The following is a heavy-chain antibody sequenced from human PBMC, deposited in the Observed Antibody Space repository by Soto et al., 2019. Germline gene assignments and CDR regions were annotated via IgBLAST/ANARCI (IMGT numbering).Heavy chain of an antibody. CDR3: ARQIYGSDTGPNFQYYFDS. Sequence: LGESLKISCTGSGYSFSTYWIAWVRQMPGKGLEWMGIIYPGDSDTRYSPSFQGQVTISADTSTKTAYLQWSSLRASDTAMYYCARQIYGSDTGPNFQYYFDSWGQGTPVTVSS. J-gene: IGHJ4*02. CDR1: GYSFSTYW. D-gene: IGHD5-18*01. CDR2: IYPGDSDT. V-gene: IGHV5-51*01.